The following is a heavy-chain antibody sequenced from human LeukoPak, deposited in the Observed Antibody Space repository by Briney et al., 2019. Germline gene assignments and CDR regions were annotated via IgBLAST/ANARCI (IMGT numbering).Heavy chain of an antibody. CDR2: INYSGST. CDR1: GGSFSGYY. J-gene: IGHJ6*02. CDR3: ARHEGLTYYYYGMDV. V-gene: IGHV4-34*01. Sequence: SETLSLTCAVYGGSFSGYYWSWIRQSPGKGLEWIGEINYSGSTNYSPSLKSRVTISVDTSKNQFSLKLSSVTAADTAVYYCARHEGLTYYYYGMDVWGQGTTVTVSS. D-gene: IGHD3-9*01.